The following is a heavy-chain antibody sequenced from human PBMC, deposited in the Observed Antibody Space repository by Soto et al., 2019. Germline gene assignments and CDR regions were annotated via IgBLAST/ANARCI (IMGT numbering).Heavy chain of an antibody. J-gene: IGHJ6*02. CDR2: IIPISETT. Sequence: QVQLVQSGAEVKKPGSSVKVSCKASGGTFSSYAISWVRHAPGQGLEWMGGIIPISETTNYAQKFQGRVTITADESKSTAYMELSSRRSEDTAVYYCARSQGSSTSLEIYYYYCYGMDVWGQGTTVTVSS. CDR1: GGTFSSYA. CDR3: ARSQGSSTSLEIYYYYCYGMDV. V-gene: IGHV1-69*01. D-gene: IGHD2-2*01.